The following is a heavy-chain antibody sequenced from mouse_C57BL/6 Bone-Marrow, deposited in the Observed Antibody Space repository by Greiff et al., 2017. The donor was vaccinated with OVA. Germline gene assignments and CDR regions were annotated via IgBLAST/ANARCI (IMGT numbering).Heavy chain of an antibody. J-gene: IGHJ3*01. Sequence: VQLQQSGPGILQPSQTLSLTCSFSGFSLSTFGMGVGWIRQPSGKGLEWLAHIWWDDDKYYNPALKSRLTISKDTSKNQVFLKIANVDTADTATYYCARIRYGVIHYDYGSPYWGQVTLVTVSA. CDR3: ARIRYGVIHYDYGSPY. CDR1: GFSLSTFGMG. CDR2: IWWDDDK. V-gene: IGHV8-8*01. D-gene: IGHD2-4*01.